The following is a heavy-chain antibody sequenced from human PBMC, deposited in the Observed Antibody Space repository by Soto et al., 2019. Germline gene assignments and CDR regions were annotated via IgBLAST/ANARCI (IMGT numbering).Heavy chain of an antibody. Sequence: PGGSLRLSCAASGFTFSAYSVNWVRQAPGKGLEWISYISSGSKTIYYAESVKGRFTVSRDYARNSQYLQMNSLRDEDTAVYYCAREDILGVRSFDYWGQGTLVTVSS. CDR3: AREDILGVRSFDY. J-gene: IGHJ4*02. V-gene: IGHV3-48*02. CDR1: GFTFSAYS. D-gene: IGHD3-9*01. CDR2: ISSGSKTI.